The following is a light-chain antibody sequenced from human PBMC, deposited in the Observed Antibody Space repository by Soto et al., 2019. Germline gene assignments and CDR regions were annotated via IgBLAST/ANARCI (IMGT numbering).Light chain of an antibody. CDR3: AAWNVSLSAVV. Sequence: QSVLTQPPSASGTLGQRVTISCSGSTSNIGSNSVYWYQQLPGTAPKLLIYSSNQRPSGVPDRFSGSKSGTSASLAISGLRSEDEAEYYCAAWNVSLSAVVVGGGTQLTVL. J-gene: IGLJ2*01. CDR2: SSN. V-gene: IGLV1-47*01. CDR1: TSNIGSNS.